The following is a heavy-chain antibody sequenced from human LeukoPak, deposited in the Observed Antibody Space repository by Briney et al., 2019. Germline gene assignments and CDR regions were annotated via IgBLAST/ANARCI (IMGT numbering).Heavy chain of an antibody. V-gene: IGHV1-18*04. J-gene: IGHJ4*02. Sequence: ASVKVSCKAFGYTFTSNYMHWVRQAPGQGLEWMGWISAYNGNTNYAQKLQGRVTMTTDTSTSTAYMELSSLRSEDTAVYYCARGNGYSYGTNFDYWGQGTLVTVSS. CDR1: GYTFTSNY. CDR3: ARGNGYSYGTNFDY. D-gene: IGHD5-18*01. CDR2: ISAYNGNT.